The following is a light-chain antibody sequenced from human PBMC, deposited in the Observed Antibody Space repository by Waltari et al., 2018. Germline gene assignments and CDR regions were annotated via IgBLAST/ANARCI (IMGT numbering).Light chain of an antibody. V-gene: IGKV3-15*01. CDR2: DGS. Sequence: IVMTQSPATLSVSPGEGVTLSCRASQSVSDNLAWYQQGPGQAPRLLIYDGSSRAAGIPARFSGSGSGTEFTLTIRSLQSEDFAVYYCQQYNSWPPLYTFGQGTRLEIK. CDR3: QQYNSWPPLYT. CDR1: QSVSDN. J-gene: IGKJ2*01.